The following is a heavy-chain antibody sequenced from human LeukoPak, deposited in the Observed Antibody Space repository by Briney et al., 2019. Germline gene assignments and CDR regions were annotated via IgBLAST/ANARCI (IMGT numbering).Heavy chain of an antibody. Sequence: GGSLRLSCAASGFTFSSYAMHWVRQAPGKGLEYVSAISSNGGSTYYANSVKGRFTISRDNSKNTLYLQMGSLRAEDMAVYCCARDRSGSYYDYYGMDVWGQGTTVTVSS. CDR1: GFTFSSYA. D-gene: IGHD1-26*01. CDR3: ARDRSGSYYDYYGMDV. CDR2: ISSNGGST. J-gene: IGHJ6*02. V-gene: IGHV3-64*01.